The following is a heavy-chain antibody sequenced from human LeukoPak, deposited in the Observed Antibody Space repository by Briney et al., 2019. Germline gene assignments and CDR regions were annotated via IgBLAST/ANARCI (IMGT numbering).Heavy chain of an antibody. CDR1: GASMKWSSDY. CDR3: ARGKLYDILTGPSQYYFDY. D-gene: IGHD3-9*01. V-gene: IGHV4-39*01. J-gene: IGHJ4*02. CDR2: IFYTGTT. Sequence: SETLSLTCNVSGASMKWSSDYWGWVRQPPGKGLEWIGSIFYTGTTYYNPSLRSRLTISVDTSENQFSLKLSSVTAADTAVYYCARGKLYDILTGPSQYYFDYWGQGTLVTVSS.